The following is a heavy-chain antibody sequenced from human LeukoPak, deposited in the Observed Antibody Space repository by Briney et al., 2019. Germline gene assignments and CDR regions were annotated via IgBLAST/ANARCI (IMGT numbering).Heavy chain of an antibody. V-gene: IGHV4-59*01. CDR1: GGSISSYY. J-gene: IGHJ4*02. CDR2: IYYSGST. Sequence: SETLSLTCTVSGGSISSYYWSWIRQPPGKGLEWIGYIYYSGSTNYNPSLKSQVTISVDTSKNQFSLKLSSVTAADTAVYYCARDLMSSSWYNGAGYWGQGTLVTVSS. D-gene: IGHD6-13*01. CDR3: ARDLMSSSWYNGAGY.